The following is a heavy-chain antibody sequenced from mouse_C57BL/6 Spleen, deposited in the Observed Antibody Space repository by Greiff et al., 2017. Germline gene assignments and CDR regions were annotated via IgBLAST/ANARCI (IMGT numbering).Heavy chain of an antibody. J-gene: IGHJ4*01. CDR3: ARGYYEYDDAMDY. D-gene: IGHD2-4*01. Sequence: VQLQQSGAELVKPGASVKISCKASGYAFSSYWMNWVKQRPGKGLEWIGQIYPGDGDTNYNGKFKGQATLTADKSSSTAYMQLSRLTSEDSAVYFCARGYYEYDDAMDYWGQGTSVTVSS. CDR2: IYPGDGDT. V-gene: IGHV1-80*01. CDR1: GYAFSSYW.